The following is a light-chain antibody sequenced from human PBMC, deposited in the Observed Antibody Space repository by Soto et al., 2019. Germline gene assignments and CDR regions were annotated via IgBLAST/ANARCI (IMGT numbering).Light chain of an antibody. V-gene: IGKV3-20*01. CDR1: QSVSSSY. CDR3: QQYGGSPQT. J-gene: IGKJ2*01. CDR2: GAS. Sequence: EIVLTQSPGTLSLSPGERVTLSCRASQSVSSSYLAWYQQKPVQAPRLLIYGASRRATGIPDRFSGSGSGTDFTLTISRLEPEDFAVYFCQQYGGSPQTFGQGTKLEIK.